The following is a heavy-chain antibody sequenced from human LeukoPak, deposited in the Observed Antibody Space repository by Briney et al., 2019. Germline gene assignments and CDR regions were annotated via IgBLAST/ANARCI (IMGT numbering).Heavy chain of an antibody. CDR2: ISSNGGNT. Sequence: GGSLRLSCSASGFXFSSYAIHWVRQAPGKGPEYVSAISSNGGNTYYADSVKGRFTISRDNSKNTLYLQMGSLRAEDTAVYYCVKDSGQSTFDYWGQGNLVTVSS. CDR1: GFXFSSYA. D-gene: IGHD2-2*01. CDR3: VKDSGQSTFDY. J-gene: IGHJ4*02. V-gene: IGHV3-64D*09.